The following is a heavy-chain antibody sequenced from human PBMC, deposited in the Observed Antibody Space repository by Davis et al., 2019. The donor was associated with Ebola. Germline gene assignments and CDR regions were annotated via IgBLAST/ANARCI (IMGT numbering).Heavy chain of an antibody. D-gene: IGHD3-10*01. Sequence: SGPTLVKPTQTLTLTCTFSGFSLHTSGVCVSWIRQPPGKALEWLARIDWDDDEYYSTSLKTRLTISKDTSKNQVVLTMTNMDPVDTATYYCAHSRREFSPDYFDYWGQGTLVTVSS. V-gene: IGHV2-70*12. CDR1: GFSLHTSGVC. CDR3: AHSRREFSPDYFDY. J-gene: IGHJ4*02. CDR2: IDWDDDE.